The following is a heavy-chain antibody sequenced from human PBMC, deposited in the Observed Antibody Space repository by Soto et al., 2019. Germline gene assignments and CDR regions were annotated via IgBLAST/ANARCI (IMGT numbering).Heavy chain of an antibody. CDR2: INAGNGNT. Sequence: QVQLVQSGAEVKKPGASVKVSCKASGYTFTSYAMHWVRQAPGQRLEWMGWINAGNGNTKYSQKFQGRVTITRDTSASRAYMELSSLRCEDTAVYYCARVRRLGATNRGLYYCDSWGQGTLVTVSS. CDR1: GYTFTSYA. J-gene: IGHJ4*02. D-gene: IGHD5-12*01. V-gene: IGHV1-3*01. CDR3: ARVRRLGATNRGLYYCDS.